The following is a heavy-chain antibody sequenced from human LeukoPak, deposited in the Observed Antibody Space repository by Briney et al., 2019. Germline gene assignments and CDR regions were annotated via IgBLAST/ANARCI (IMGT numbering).Heavy chain of an antibody. CDR1: GFAFISTS. D-gene: IGHD1-1*01. CDR3: ATTGNFYDMDV. V-gene: IGHV3-48*04. Sequence: GGSLRLSCAASGFAFISTSIHWVRQAPGKGLEWLSYSSTVTGNIYYADSMKGRFAISRDNAKSSLYLQMSSLRAEDTAVYFCATTGNFYDMDVWGKGTTVTVSS. CDR2: SSTVTGNI. J-gene: IGHJ6*03.